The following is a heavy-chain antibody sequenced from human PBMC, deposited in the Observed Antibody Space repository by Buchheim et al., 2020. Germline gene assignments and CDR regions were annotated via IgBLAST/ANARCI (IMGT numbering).Heavy chain of an antibody. CDR1: GGSSSGSS. Sequence: QVQLQQWGAGLLKPSEPLSLTCAVYGGSSSGSSWSWIRHPPGKGLEWIGEINHSGSTNYTPSLKSRVTIPVATSKNPFPLKLSSVTAADTAVYYCARGLPLYTMVRGVMTPGVFDYWGQGTL. V-gene: IGHV4-34*01. CDR3: ARGLPLYTMVRGVMTPGVFDY. D-gene: IGHD3-10*01. J-gene: IGHJ4*02. CDR2: INHSGST.